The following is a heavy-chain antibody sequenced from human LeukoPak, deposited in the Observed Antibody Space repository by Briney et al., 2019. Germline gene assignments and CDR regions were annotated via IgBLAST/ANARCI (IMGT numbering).Heavy chain of an antibody. J-gene: IGHJ3*02. Sequence: GGSLRLSYAASGFTFSDYYMSWIRQAPGKGLEWVSYISSSGSTIYYADSVKGRFTISRDNAKNSLYLQMNSLRAEDTAVYYCAVATYYYDSSGILNAFDIWGQGTMVTVSS. D-gene: IGHD3-22*01. V-gene: IGHV3-11*01. CDR1: GFTFSDYY. CDR2: ISSSGSTI. CDR3: AVATYYYDSSGILNAFDI.